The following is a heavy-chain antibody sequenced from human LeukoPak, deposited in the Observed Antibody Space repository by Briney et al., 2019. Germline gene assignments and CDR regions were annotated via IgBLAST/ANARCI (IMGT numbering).Heavy chain of an antibody. CDR2: IWDDGNNK. D-gene: IGHD3-10*01. V-gene: IGHV3-33*08. CDR1: GFTFSSYA. J-gene: IGHJ5*02. Sequence: GSLRLSCAASGFTFSSYAMHWVRQAPGKRLEWVAVIWDDGNNKRYANSVNGRFTISRDNSENTLYLQMNGLTAEDTAMYYCARDSYQDYYGRFDPWGQGTLVIVSS. CDR3: ARDSYQDYYGRFDP.